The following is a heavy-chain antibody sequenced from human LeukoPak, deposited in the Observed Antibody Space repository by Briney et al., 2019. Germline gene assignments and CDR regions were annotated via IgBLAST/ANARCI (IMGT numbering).Heavy chain of an antibody. J-gene: IGHJ5*02. V-gene: IGHV4-39*01. CDR3: ARRDYGVPFDP. Sequence: PSETLPLTRTVSGGSISSSSHYWGWIRQPPGKGLEWIGSIYSSGNTFYNSSLKSRVTISADTSKNQFSLRLSSVTAADTAVYYCARRDYGVPFDPWGQGALVTVSS. CDR2: IYSSGNT. D-gene: IGHD4-17*01. CDR1: GGSISSSSHY.